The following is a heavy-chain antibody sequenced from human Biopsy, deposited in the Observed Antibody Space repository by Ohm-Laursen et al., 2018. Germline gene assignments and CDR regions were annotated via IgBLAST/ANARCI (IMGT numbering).Heavy chain of an antibody. D-gene: IGHD1-1*01. CDR2: ISSSGRTM. Sequence: SLRLSCTATGFSFSDYYMIWIRQAPGKGLEWVSYISSSGRTMYYADSVKGRFTISRDNANKSLYLQMNSLRAEDSAVYYRARDIYYITNWRAFDMWGQGTMVAVAS. J-gene: IGHJ3*02. V-gene: IGHV3-11*04. CDR3: ARDIYYITNWRAFDM. CDR1: GFSFSDYY.